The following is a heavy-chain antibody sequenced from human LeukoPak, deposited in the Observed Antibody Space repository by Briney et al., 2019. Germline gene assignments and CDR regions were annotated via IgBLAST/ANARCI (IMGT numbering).Heavy chain of an antibody. CDR2: IYTSGST. CDR3: ATMVYYYDSSGYYYGVNYFDY. CDR1: GGPISSGSDY. D-gene: IGHD3-22*01. Sequence: PSETLSLTCTVSGGPISSGSDYWSWIRQPAGKGLEWIRRIYTSGSTNYIPSLKSRVTISVDTSKNQFSLKLSSVTAADTAVYYCATMVYYYDSSGYYYGVNYFDYWGQGTLVTVSS. J-gene: IGHJ4*02. V-gene: IGHV4-61*02.